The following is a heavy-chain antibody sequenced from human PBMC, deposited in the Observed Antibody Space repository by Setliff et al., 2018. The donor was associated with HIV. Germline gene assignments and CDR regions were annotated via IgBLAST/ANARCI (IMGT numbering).Heavy chain of an antibody. CDR3: ARATWLVHPFPLYYFDY. CDR1: GGSISSGDYY. V-gene: IGHV4-61*02. D-gene: IGHD6-19*01. J-gene: IGHJ4*02. CDR2: IHTSGNT. Sequence: SETLSLTCTVSGGSISSGDYYWTWIRQPAGKGLQWIGRIHTSGNTNYNPSLKSRVTISVDTSKSQFSLKLSSLTAADTAVYYCARATWLVHPFPLYYFDYWGQGTPVTVSS.